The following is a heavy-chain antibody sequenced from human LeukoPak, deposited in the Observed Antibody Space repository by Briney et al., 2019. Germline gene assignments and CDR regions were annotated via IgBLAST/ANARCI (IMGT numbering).Heavy chain of an antibody. V-gene: IGHV3-15*01. J-gene: IGHJ6*02. CDR2: IKIKIDGGTT. CDR1: GFTFSHAW. Sequence: GGSLRLSCAASGFTFSHAWMTWVRQAPGKGLEWVGRIKIKIDGGTTVYAAPVKGRFTISRDDSKNTMDLQMNSLKTEDTAVYYCSTLWDGGSWYRTDVWGQGTTVTVSS. CDR3: STLWDGGSWYRTDV. D-gene: IGHD6-13*01.